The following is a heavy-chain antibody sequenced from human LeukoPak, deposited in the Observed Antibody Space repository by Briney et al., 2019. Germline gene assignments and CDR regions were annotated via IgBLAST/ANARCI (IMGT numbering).Heavy chain of an antibody. J-gene: IGHJ5*02. CDR2: IYYSGST. CDR1: GGSISSYY. Sequence: SETLSLTCTVSGGSISSYYWSWIRQPPGKGLEWIGYIYYSGSTNYNPSLKSRVTISVDTSKNHFSLKLSSVTAADTAVYYCARINTYCSSTSCYVWFDPWGQGTLVTVSS. CDR3: ARINTYCSSTSCYVWFDP. V-gene: IGHV4-59*01. D-gene: IGHD2-2*01.